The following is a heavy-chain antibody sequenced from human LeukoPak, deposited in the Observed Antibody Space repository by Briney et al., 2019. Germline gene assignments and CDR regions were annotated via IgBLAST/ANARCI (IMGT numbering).Heavy chain of an antibody. D-gene: IGHD4-23*01. J-gene: IGHJ4*02. CDR3: ARMEGNLPLDY. V-gene: IGHV1-8*03. CDR2: MNPNSGNT. Sequence: ASVKVSCKASGYTFTSYGISWVRQATRQGLEWMGWMNPNSGNTGYAQKFQGRVTITRNTSISTAYMELSSLRSEDTAVYYCARMEGNLPLDYWGQGTLVTVSS. CDR1: GYTFTSYG.